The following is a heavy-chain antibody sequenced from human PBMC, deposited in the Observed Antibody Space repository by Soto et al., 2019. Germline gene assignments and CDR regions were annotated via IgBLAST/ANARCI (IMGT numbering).Heavy chain of an antibody. V-gene: IGHV4-34*02. CDR3: ALAERCPRSWFDP. J-gene: IGHJ5*02. D-gene: IGHD4-17*01. CDR2: VNHSGEA. Sequence: QVALQQWGAGLLKPSETLSLTCGVYGGSFRNNYWTWVSQPPGNGLEWIGEVNHSGEATYNPSLQSRVSISLDTSNKHCSLKMTSVTAADTAIYFCALAERCPRSWFDPWGQGTQVTVSS. CDR1: GGSFRNNY.